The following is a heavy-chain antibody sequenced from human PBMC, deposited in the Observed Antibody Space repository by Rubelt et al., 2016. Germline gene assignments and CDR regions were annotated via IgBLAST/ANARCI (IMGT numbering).Heavy chain of an antibody. CDR3: AGGYSSTCGDQ. CDR1: GFTVSANY. D-gene: IGHD6-13*01. CDR2: IYRGGST. V-gene: IGHV3-53*01. Sequence: EVQLLESGGGLVQPGGSLRLSCAASGFTVSANYMTWVRQAPGKGLEWVSVIYRGGSTDYADSVKGRFTISRDNSENTLYLQMNSLGAEDTAGYYCAGGYSSTCGDQWGQGTLVTVSS. J-gene: IGHJ4*02.